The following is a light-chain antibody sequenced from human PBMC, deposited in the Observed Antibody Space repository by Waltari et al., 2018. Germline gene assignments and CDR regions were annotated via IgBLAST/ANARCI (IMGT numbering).Light chain of an antibody. Sequence: DIVLTQSPDSLAVSLGERATINCKSSQSVFYSSNNNNYLAWYQVKPGQPPKLLIYWASTRESGVPDRFSGSGSGTDFTLTITSLQAEDVALYYCQQYYRTPLTFGGGTKVEIK. CDR2: WAS. CDR1: QSVFYSSNNNNY. V-gene: IGKV4-1*01. CDR3: QQYYRTPLT. J-gene: IGKJ4*01.